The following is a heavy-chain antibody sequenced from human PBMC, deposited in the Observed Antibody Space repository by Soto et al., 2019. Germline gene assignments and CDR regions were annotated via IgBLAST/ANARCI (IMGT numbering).Heavy chain of an antibody. Sequence: ASVKVSCKASGYTFTSYDINWVRQATGQGLEWMGGIIPIFGTANYAQKFQGRVTITADESTSTAYMELSSLRSEDTAVYYCARYDVPDDYSNYAQQRPNYYYYYGIDVWGQGTTVTVSS. CDR1: GYTFTSYD. J-gene: IGHJ6*02. D-gene: IGHD4-4*01. V-gene: IGHV1-69*13. CDR2: IIPIFGTA. CDR3: ARYDVPDDYSNYAQQRPNYYYYYGIDV.